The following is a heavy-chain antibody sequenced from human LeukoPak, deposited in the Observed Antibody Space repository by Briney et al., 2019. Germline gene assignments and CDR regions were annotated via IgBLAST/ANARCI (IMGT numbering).Heavy chain of an antibody. J-gene: IGHJ4*02. CDR2: IWYDGSNK. Sequence: GGSLRLSCAASGFTFSSYGMHWVRQAPGKGLEWVAVIWYDGSNKYYADSVKGRFTISRDNSKNTLYLQMNSLRAEDTAVYYCARDTGSSGWYPSDYWGQGTLVTVSS. CDR3: ARDTGSSGWYPSDY. D-gene: IGHD6-19*01. CDR1: GFTFSSYG. V-gene: IGHV3-33*01.